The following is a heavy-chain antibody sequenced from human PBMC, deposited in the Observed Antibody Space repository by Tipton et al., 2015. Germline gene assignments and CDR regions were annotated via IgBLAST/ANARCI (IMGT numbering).Heavy chain of an antibody. CDR2: ISYTDGA. V-gene: IGHV4-61*01. CDR3: ARDLEHGMDV. D-gene: IGHD5-24*01. CDR1: GGSVTSGSFY. Sequence: TLSLTCTVSGGSVTSGSFYWSWIRQPPGKGLEWIGYISYTDGAHYNPALKSRVTISVDTSKNQFSLKLTSVTAADTAVYYCARDLEHGMDVWDQGTTVTVSS. J-gene: IGHJ6*02.